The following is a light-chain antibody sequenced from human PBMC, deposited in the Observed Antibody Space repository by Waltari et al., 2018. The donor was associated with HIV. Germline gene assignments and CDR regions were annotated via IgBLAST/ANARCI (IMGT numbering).Light chain of an antibody. CDR2: LGS. Sequence: DIVMTQSPLSLPVTPGEPASISCRSNQSLLHTNGYNYLNWYLQKPGQSPQLLIYLGSNRASGVPDRFRGGGSGTRFTLTINRVEAGDVGTYYCIQALQTPLTFGGGTKVEI. J-gene: IGKJ4*01. CDR1: QSLLHTNGYNY. CDR3: IQALQTPLT. V-gene: IGKV2-28*01.